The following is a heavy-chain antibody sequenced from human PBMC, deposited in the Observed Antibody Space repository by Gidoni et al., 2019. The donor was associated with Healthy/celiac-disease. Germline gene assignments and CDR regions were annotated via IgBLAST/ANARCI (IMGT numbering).Heavy chain of an antibody. V-gene: IGHV4-59*08. D-gene: IGHD2-21*01. Sequence: QVQLQESGPGLVKPSETLSLTCTVSGGSISSYYWSWIRQPPGKGLEWIGYIYYSGSTNYNPSLKSRVTISVDTSKNQFSLKLSSVTAADTAVYYCASTPAYCGGDCYSGRFDPWGQGTLVTVSS. CDR3: ASTPAYCGGDCYSGRFDP. CDR1: GGSISSYY. CDR2: IYYSGST. J-gene: IGHJ5*02.